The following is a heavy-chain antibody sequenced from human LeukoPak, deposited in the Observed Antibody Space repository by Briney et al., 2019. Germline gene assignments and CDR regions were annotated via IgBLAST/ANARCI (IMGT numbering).Heavy chain of an antibody. J-gene: IGHJ4*02. CDR2: ISGSGGST. Sequence: PGGSLRLSCAASGFTFSSYAMSWVRQAPGKGLEWVSAISGSGGSTYYADSVKGRFTISRDNSKNTLCLQMNSLRAEDTAVYYCATSCSSTSCYDYWGQGTLVTVSS. CDR1: GFTFSSYA. CDR3: ATSCSSTSCYDY. V-gene: IGHV3-23*01. D-gene: IGHD2-2*01.